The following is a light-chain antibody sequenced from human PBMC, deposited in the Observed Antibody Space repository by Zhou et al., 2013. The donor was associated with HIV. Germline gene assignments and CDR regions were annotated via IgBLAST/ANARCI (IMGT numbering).Light chain of an antibody. CDR2: AAS. Sequence: IRMTQSPSSLSASTGDRVTITCRASHDIITYLAWYQQKPGKAPKLLIYAASTLQSGVPSRFSGSGSGTDFTLTISRLQSEDFAIYHCQQYYSYPYTFGPGDRSWRSN. V-gene: IGKV1-8*01. CDR1: HDIITY. J-gene: IGKJ2*01. CDR3: QQYYSYPYT.